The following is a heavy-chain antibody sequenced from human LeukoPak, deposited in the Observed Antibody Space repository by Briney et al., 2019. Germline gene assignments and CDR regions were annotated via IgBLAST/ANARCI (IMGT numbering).Heavy chain of an antibody. CDR2: ISSSTSYI. D-gene: IGHD5-18*01. J-gene: IGHJ4*02. V-gene: IGHV3-21*01. Sequence: PGGSLRLSCAASGFTFSTYGMNWVRQAPGKGLEWVSSISSSTSYIYYADSVKGRFTISRDNAKNSLYLQMNSLRAEDTAVYYCARGYSYGYDYWGQGTLVTVSS. CDR3: ARGYSYGYDY. CDR1: GFTFSTYG.